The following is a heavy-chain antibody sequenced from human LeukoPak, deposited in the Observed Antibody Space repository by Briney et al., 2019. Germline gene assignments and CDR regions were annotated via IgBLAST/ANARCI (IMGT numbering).Heavy chain of an antibody. Sequence: GSLRLSGAASGFTFSTYGMSWIRQPPGKGLEWVGEINHSGSTNYNPSLKSRVTISVDTSKNQFSLRLTSVTAADTAVYYCVRTNPWDLTYYFDYWGQGTLVTVSS. V-gene: IGHV4-34*01. CDR1: GFTFSTYG. J-gene: IGHJ4*02. D-gene: IGHD1-14*01. CDR2: INHSGST. CDR3: VRTNPWDLTYYFDY.